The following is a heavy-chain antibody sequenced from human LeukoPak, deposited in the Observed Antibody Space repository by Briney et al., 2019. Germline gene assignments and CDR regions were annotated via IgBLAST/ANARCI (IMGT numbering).Heavy chain of an antibody. D-gene: IGHD5-18*01. Sequence: LRLSCAASGFTFSSYSMNWVRQAPGKGLEWVSGISWNSGSIGYADSVKGRFTISRDNAKNSLYLQMNSLRAEDTALYYCAKDVNLDTAMVTLAYWGQGTLVTVSS. V-gene: IGHV3-9*01. J-gene: IGHJ4*02. CDR1: GFTFSSYS. CDR3: AKDVNLDTAMVTLAY. CDR2: ISWNSGSI.